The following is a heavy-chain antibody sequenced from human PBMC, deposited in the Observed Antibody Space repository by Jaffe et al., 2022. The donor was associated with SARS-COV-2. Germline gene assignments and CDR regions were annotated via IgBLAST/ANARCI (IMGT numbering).Heavy chain of an antibody. D-gene: IGHD6-6*01. CDR1: GFTFSNYW. CDR3: ARIGYSSSSLDF. V-gene: IGHV3-7*03. Sequence: EVHLVESGGGLVQSGGSLRVSCAASGFTFSNYWMTWVRQAPGRGLEWVANIKQDGSVKYYVDSVKGRFTVSRDNAKNSVYLQMNSLGADDTAVYYCARIGYSSSSLDFWGQGTLLTVSS. CDR2: IKQDGSVK. J-gene: IGHJ4*02.